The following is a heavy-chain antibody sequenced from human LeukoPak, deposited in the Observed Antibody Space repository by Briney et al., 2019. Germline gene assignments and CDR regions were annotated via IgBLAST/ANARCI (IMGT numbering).Heavy chain of an antibody. Sequence: GGSLRLSCAASGFTFSDYYMSWIRQAPGKGLEWVSYISSSGSTIYYADSVKGRFTISRDNAKNSLYLQMNSLRAEDTAEYYCARSPYEVVVAASHFDPWGQGTLVTVSS. D-gene: IGHD2-15*01. CDR2: ISSSGSTI. V-gene: IGHV3-11*04. CDR1: GFTFSDYY. CDR3: ARSPYEVVVAASHFDP. J-gene: IGHJ5*02.